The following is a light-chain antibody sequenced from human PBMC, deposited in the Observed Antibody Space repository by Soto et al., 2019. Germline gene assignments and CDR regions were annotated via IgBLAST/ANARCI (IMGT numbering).Light chain of an antibody. CDR2: KAS. V-gene: IGKV1-5*03. CDR1: QTISSW. J-gene: IGKJ1*01. CDR3: QQYNSYSEA. Sequence: DIQMTQSPSTLSGSVGDRVTITCRASQTISSWLAWYQQKPGKAPKLLIYKASTLKSGVPSRFSGSGSATEFTLTISSLQPDDFATYYCQQYNSYSEAFGQRTKV.